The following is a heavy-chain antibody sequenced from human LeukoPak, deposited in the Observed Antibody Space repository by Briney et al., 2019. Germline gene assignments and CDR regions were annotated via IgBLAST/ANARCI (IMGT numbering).Heavy chain of an antibody. D-gene: IGHD2-2*01. CDR3: ARAEVPAAIKSGAFDI. J-gene: IGHJ3*02. CDR2: IWDDGRNK. Sequence: QTGGSLRLSCAASGFTFRNYGMHWVRQAPGKGLEWVAVIWDDGRNKYYADSVKGRFTISRDNSKNTLCLHMNSLRAEDTAVYYCARAEVPAAIKSGAFDIWGQGTMVTVSS. V-gene: IGHV3-33*01. CDR1: GFTFRNYG.